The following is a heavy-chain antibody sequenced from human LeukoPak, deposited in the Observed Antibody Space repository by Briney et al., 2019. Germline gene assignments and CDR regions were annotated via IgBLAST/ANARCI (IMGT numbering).Heavy chain of an antibody. CDR3: ARSYSYYYYYYGMDV. V-gene: IGHV4-59*08. CDR1: GGSISSNY. CDR2: IYYSGNT. J-gene: IGHJ6*02. Sequence: SETLSLNCTVSGGSISSNYWSWIRQPPGKGLEWMVYIYYSGNTNYNPSLKSRVTISVDTSKNQFSLNLSSVTAADTAVYDCARSYSYYYYYYGMDVWGQGTTVTVSS. D-gene: IGHD4-11*01.